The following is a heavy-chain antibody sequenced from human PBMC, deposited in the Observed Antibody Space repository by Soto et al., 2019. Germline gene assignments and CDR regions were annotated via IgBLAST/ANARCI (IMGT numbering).Heavy chain of an antibody. J-gene: IGHJ4*02. CDR3: ARSRNGAVPDSINF. V-gene: IGHV3-30-3*01. CDR2: ISRDGSSK. CDR1: GFTFSRYA. D-gene: IGHD2-8*01. Sequence: GGSLRLSCAASGFTFSRYAMHWVRQAPGEGLEWVAVISRDGSSKYYGDSVKGRFTVSRDNSNNTLYLSMTSLRPDDTAVFYCARSRNGAVPDSINFCGPGTLVTVYS.